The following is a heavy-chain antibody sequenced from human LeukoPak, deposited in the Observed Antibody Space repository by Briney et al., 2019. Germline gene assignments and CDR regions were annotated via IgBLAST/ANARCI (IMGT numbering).Heavy chain of an antibody. V-gene: IGHV3-23*01. CDR3: AKARLVSGYYFDY. J-gene: IGHJ4*02. D-gene: IGHD6-19*01. CDR2: ISGSGGST. CDR1: GFTFSSYA. Sequence: GGSLRLSCAASGFTFSSYAMSWVRQAPGKGLEWVSDISGSGGSTYYADSVKGRFTISRDNSKNTLYLQMNSLRAEDTAVYYCAKARLVSGYYFDYWGQGTLVTVSS.